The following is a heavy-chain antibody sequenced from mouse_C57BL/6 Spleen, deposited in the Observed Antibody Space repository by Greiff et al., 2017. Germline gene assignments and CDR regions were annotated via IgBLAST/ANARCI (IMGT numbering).Heavy chain of an antibody. CDR1: GYAFSSYW. CDR2: IYPGDGDT. D-gene: IGHD1-1*01. Sequence: VQRVESGAELVKPGASVKISCKASGYAFSSYWMNWVKQRPGKGLEWIGQIYPGDGDTNYNGKFKGKATLTADKSSSTAYMQLSSLTSEDSAVYFCARPGSSYYFDYWGQGTTLTVSS. V-gene: IGHV1-80*01. J-gene: IGHJ2*01. CDR3: ARPGSSYYFDY.